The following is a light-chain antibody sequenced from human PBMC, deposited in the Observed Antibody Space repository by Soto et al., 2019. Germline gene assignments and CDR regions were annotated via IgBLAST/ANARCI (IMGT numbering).Light chain of an antibody. CDR1: QSISSY. CDR2: AAS. J-gene: IGKJ5*01. V-gene: IGKV1-39*01. CDR3: QQSYSTPIT. Sequence: IQMTQSPSSLSASVGDRVTITCRASQSISSYLNWYQQKPGKAPKXLIYAASSLQSGVPSRFSGSGSGTDLTLTISSLQPEDFETYYCQQSYSTPITFGQGTRLEIK.